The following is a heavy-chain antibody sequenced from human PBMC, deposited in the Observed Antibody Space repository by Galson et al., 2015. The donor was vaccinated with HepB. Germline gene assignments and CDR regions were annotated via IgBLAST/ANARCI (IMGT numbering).Heavy chain of an antibody. J-gene: IGHJ4*02. V-gene: IGHV1-8*01. CDR2: MNPNSGNT. D-gene: IGHD3-9*01. Sequence: SVKVSCKASGYTFTSYDINWVRQATGQGLEWMGWMNPNSGNTGYAQKFQGRVTMTRNTSISTAYMELSSLRSEDTAVYYCARSKYYDILTGYYRKSPFDYWGQGTLVTVSS. CDR1: GYTFTSYD. CDR3: ARSKYYDILTGYYRKSPFDY.